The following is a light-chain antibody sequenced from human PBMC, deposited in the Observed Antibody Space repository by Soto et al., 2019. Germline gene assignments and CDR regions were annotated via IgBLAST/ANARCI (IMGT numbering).Light chain of an antibody. V-gene: IGLV1-47*01. CDR1: RSNIGSEY. J-gene: IGLJ2*01. Sequence: QSVLTQPPSASGTPGQRVTISCSGSRSNIGSEYVYWYQQVPGTAPKLLIYRNNQRPSGVPDRFSGSKSGTSASLAISGLRSEDEADYYCAAWDDTLSGHVVFGGGTKLTGL. CDR3: AAWDDTLSGHVV. CDR2: RNN.